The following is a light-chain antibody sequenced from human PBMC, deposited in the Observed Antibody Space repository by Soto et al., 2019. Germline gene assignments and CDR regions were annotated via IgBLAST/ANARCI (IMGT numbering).Light chain of an antibody. J-gene: IGLJ3*02. V-gene: IGLV2-11*01. CDR3: CSYAGTYNFWV. Sequence: QSALTQPRSVSVSPGQSVTISCTGTNSDIGGYNYVSWYQQHPGKAPKVIIYDVSRRPSGVPDRFSGSKSGNTASLTISGLQAEDEADYYCCSYAGTYNFWVFGGGTQLTVL. CDR1: NSDIGGYNY. CDR2: DVS.